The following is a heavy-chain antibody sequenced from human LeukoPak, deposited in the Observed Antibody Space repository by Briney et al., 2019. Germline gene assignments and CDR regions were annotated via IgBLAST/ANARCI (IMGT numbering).Heavy chain of an antibody. CDR2: IYYSGST. D-gene: IGHD6-13*01. CDR1: GGSISSYY. Sequence: SETLSLTCTVSGGSISSYYWSWIRQPPGKGLEWIGYIYYSGSTNYNPSLKRRVTISVDTSKNQFSLKLSSVTAADTAVYYCARRIAQPLGFDPWGQGTLVTVSS. V-gene: IGHV4-59*01. CDR3: ARRIAQPLGFDP. J-gene: IGHJ5*02.